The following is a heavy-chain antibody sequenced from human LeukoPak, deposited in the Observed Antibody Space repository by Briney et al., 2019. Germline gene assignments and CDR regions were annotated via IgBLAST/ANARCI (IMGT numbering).Heavy chain of an antibody. V-gene: IGHV1-24*01. J-gene: IGHJ4*02. Sequence: ASVKVSCKVSGYTLTELSMHWVRQAPGKGLEWMGSFEAEDGERIYAQKFQGRVTITRDTSASTAYMELSSLRSEDTAVYYCARESPCSGDGCHARLDYWGQGTLVTVSS. D-gene: IGHD2-15*01. CDR3: ARESPCSGDGCHARLDY. CDR1: GYTLTELS. CDR2: FEAEDGER.